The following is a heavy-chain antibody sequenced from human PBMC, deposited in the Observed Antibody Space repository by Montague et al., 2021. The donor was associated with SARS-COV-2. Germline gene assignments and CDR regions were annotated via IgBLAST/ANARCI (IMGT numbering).Heavy chain of an antibody. V-gene: IGHV2-70*11. J-gene: IGHJ3*02. CDR1: GFSLSTSGMC. Sequence: PALVKPTQTLTLTCTFSGFSLSTSGMCVSWIRQPPGKALEWLARIDWDDDKYYSTSLKTRLTISKDTSKNKVVLTMTNMDPVDTATYYCARMRIAAAGSPFDIWGQGTMVTVSS. CDR2: IDWDDDK. D-gene: IGHD6-13*01. CDR3: ARMRIAAAGSPFDI.